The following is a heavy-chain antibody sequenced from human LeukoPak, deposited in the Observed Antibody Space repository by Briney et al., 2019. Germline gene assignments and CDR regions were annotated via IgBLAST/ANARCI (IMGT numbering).Heavy chain of an antibody. CDR2: IYYSGST. V-gene: IGHV4-59*08. CDR1: GGSISSYY. Sequence: SETLSLTCTVSGGSISSYYWSWIRQPPGKGLEWIGYIYYSGSTNYNPSLKSRVTISVDTSKNQFFLKLSSATAADTAVYYCARRSRMTTIDAFDIWGQGTMVTVSS. D-gene: IGHD5-24*01. CDR3: ARRSRMTTIDAFDI. J-gene: IGHJ3*02.